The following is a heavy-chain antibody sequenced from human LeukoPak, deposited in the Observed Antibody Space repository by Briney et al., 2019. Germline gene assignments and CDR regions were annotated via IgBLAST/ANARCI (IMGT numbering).Heavy chain of an antibody. CDR1: GFTFSSYS. J-gene: IGHJ4*02. CDR2: ISSSSSSYM. D-gene: IGHD3-10*01. V-gene: IGHV3-21*04. CDR3: ARGAYGSGSYYAY. Sequence: PGGSLRLSCAASGFTFSSYSMNWVRQAPGKGLEWVSSISSSSSSYMYYADSVKGRFTISRDNAKNSLFLQVNSLRAEDTAVYYCARGAYGSGSYYAYWGQGSLVTVSS.